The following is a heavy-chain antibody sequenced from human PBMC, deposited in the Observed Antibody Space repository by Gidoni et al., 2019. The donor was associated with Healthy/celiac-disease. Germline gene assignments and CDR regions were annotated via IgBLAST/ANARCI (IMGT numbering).Heavy chain of an antibody. J-gene: IGHJ4*02. V-gene: IGHV4-59*08. D-gene: IGHD3-16*01. CDR3: AMGGSSRPDY. CDR1: GGSIISYY. Sequence: QVQLQESGPGLVKPSETLSLTCTVSGGSIISYYWSWIRQPPGKGLEWIGYIYYSGSTNYNPSLKSRVTISVDTSKNQFSQKLSSVTAADTAVYYCAMGGSSRPDYWGQGTLVTVSS. CDR2: IYYSGST.